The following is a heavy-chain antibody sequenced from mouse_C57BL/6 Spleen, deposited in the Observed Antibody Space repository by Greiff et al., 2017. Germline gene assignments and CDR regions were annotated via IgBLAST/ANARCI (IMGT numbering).Heavy chain of an antibody. J-gene: IGHJ4*01. CDR3: AGDGYPAMDY. V-gene: IGHV1-52*01. CDR2: IDPSDSDT. Sequence: QVQLKQSGAELVRPGSSVKLSCKASGYTFTSYWMHWVKQRPIQGLEWIGNIDPSDSDTHYNQKFKDKATLTADKSSSTASMQLSSLTSEDSAVYYCAGDGYPAMDYWGQGTSVTVSS. D-gene: IGHD2-3*01. CDR1: GYTFTSYW.